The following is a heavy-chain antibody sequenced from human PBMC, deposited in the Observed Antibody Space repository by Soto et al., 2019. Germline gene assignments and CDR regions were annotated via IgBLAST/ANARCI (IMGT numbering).Heavy chain of an antibody. CDR3: AKEIGYYDSSGYYRGPYDY. J-gene: IGHJ4*02. D-gene: IGHD3-22*01. CDR2: ISGSGGST. Sequence: HGGSLRLSCAASGFTFSSYAMSWVRQALGKGLEWVSAISGSGGSTYYADSVKGRFTISRDNSKNTLYLQMNSLRAEDTAVYYCAKEIGYYDSSGYYRGPYDYWGQGTLVTVSS. CDR1: GFTFSSYA. V-gene: IGHV3-23*01.